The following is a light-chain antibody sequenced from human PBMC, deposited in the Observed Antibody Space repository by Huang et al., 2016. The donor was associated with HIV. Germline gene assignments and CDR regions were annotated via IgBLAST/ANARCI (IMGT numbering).Light chain of an antibody. V-gene: IGKV3-11*01. CDR1: QSVGNY. CDR3: QQRSSGVT. Sequence: IVLTQSPATLSWYPGERVTLSCRASQSVGNYIAWYQQHPGQSPKLRIYDTSKRATGTPGRFSGSGSGTDFTLTISSLQSEDFAVYYCQQRSSGVTFGGGTKVQVK. CDR2: DTS. J-gene: IGKJ4*01.